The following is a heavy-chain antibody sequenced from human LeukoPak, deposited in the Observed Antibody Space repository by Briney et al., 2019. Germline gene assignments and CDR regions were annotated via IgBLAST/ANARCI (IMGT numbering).Heavy chain of an antibody. CDR3: ARGDYYGSPKVVAA. CDR2: ISAYNGNT. J-gene: IGHJ5*02. Sequence: ASVKVSCKASGYTFTSYGISWVRQAPGQGLEWMGWISAYNGNTNYAQKRQGRVTMTTDTSTSTAYMELRSLRSDDTAVYYCARGDYYGSPKVVAAWGQGTLVTVSS. D-gene: IGHD3-10*01. V-gene: IGHV1-18*01. CDR1: GYTFTSYG.